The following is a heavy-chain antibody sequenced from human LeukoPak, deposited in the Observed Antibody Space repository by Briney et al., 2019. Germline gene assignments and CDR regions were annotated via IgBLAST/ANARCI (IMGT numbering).Heavy chain of an antibody. J-gene: IGHJ5*02. V-gene: IGHV4-38-2*02. D-gene: IGHD2-2*01. CDR1: GYSISSDYY. CDR2: GYHSGST. Sequence: PSETLSLTCTVSGYSISSDYYWGWIRQPPGKGLEYIAIGYHSGSTYYNPSLKSRVTMSVDTSKNQFSLKLSSVTAADTAVYYCARSPAIYCSSTSCYVFHNWFDPWGQGTLVTVSS. CDR3: ARSPAIYCSSTSCYVFHNWFDP.